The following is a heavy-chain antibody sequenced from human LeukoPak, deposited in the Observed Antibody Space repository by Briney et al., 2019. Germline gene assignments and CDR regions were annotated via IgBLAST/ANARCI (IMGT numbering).Heavy chain of an antibody. CDR3: AREGSGYYYGEWFDP. V-gene: IGHV4-39*07. J-gene: IGHJ5*02. CDR1: GGSISSSSYY. D-gene: IGHD3-22*01. Sequence: SETLSLTCTVSGGSISSSSYYWGWIRQPPGKGLEWIGSIYYSGSTYYNPSLKSRVTISVDTSKNQFSLKLSSVTAADTAVYYCAREGSGYYYGEWFDPWGQGTLVTVSS. CDR2: IYYSGST.